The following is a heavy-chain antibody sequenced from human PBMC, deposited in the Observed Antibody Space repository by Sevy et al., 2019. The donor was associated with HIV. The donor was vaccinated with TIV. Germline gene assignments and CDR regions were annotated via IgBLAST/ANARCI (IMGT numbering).Heavy chain of an antibody. CDR3: ASALQAVAVPDY. V-gene: IGHV1-2*02. CDR2: INPKSGGT. CDR1: GYTFTDYY. Sequence: ASVKVSCKTSGYTFTDYYIHWVRQAPGQGLEWMGLINPKSGGTNYAQNFQGRVTMTRDTSITTAYMELGRLISDDTALYYCASALQAVAVPDYWGQGTLVTVSS. J-gene: IGHJ4*02. D-gene: IGHD6-19*01.